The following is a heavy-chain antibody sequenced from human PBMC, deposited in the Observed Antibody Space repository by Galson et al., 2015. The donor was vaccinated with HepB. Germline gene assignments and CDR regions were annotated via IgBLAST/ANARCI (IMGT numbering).Heavy chain of an antibody. J-gene: IGHJ5*02. CDR3: AREMVRGDWFDP. CDR2: INAGNGNT. D-gene: IGHD3-10*01. V-gene: IGHV1-3*01. Sequence: SVKVSCKASGYTFTSYAMHWVRQAPGQRLEWMGWINAGNGNTKYSQKFQGRVTITRDTSASTAYMELSSLRSEDTAVYYCAREMVRGDWFDPWGQGTLVTVSS. CDR1: GYTFTSYA.